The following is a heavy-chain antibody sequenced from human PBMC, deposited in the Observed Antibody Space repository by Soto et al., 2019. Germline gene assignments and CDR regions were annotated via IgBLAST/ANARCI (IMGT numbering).Heavy chain of an antibody. Sequence: GGSLRLSCAASGFTFSSYSMNWVRQAPGKGLEWVSYISSSSSTIYYADSVKGRFTISRGNAKNSLYLQMNSLRAEDTAVYYCARVYCSGGSCYLDAFDIWGQGTMVTVSS. J-gene: IGHJ3*02. D-gene: IGHD2-15*01. CDR1: GFTFSSYS. V-gene: IGHV3-48*01. CDR3: ARVYCSGGSCYLDAFDI. CDR2: ISSSSSTI.